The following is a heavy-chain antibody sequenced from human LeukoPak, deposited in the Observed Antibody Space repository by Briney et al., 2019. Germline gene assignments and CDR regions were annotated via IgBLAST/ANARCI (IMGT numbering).Heavy chain of an antibody. V-gene: IGHV3-23*01. J-gene: IGHJ4*02. CDR1: GFTFSSYA. CDR3: TTKRGYSYGYAD. CDR2: ISGSGGST. D-gene: IGHD5-18*01. Sequence: GGSLRLSCAASGFTFSSYAMSWVRQAPGKGLEWVSGISGSGGSTYYADSVKGRFTISRDNSKNTLYLQMNSLRAEDTAVYYCTTKRGYSYGYADWGQGTLVTVSA.